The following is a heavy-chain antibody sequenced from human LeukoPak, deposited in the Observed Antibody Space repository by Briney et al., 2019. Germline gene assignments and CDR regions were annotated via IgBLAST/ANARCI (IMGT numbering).Heavy chain of an antibody. V-gene: IGHV3-23*01. Sequence: GGSLLLSCAASGFTFSTYTMAWVRPAPGGGLEWVSGIGGDGGGGTYYADSVKGRFAISRDNSKSTLYFQMNSLRVEDTAVYYCVKDFGRHLGGPGYWGRGTLVTVSS. CDR1: GFTFSTYT. D-gene: IGHD3-10*01. CDR3: VKDFGRHLGGPGY. J-gene: IGHJ4*02. CDR2: IGGDGGGGT.